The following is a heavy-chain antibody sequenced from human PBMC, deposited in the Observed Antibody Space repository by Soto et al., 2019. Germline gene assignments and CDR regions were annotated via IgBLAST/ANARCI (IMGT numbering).Heavy chain of an antibody. D-gene: IGHD6-13*01. V-gene: IGHV1-24*01. CDR2: FDPEDGET. Sequence: EASVKVSCKVSGYTLTELSMHWVRQAPGKGLEWMGGFDPEDGETIYAQKFQGRVTMTEDTSTDTAYMELSSLRSEDTAVYYCATAGYSSSWYEDRYYYGMDVWGQGTTVTVSS. CDR3: ATAGYSSSWYEDRYYYGMDV. J-gene: IGHJ6*02. CDR1: GYTLTELS.